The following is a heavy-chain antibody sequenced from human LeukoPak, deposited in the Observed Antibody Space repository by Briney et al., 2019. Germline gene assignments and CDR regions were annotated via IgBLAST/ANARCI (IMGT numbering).Heavy chain of an antibody. CDR3: ARSLTMVRGVIGLGY. D-gene: IGHD3-10*01. V-gene: IGHV4-4*02. Sequence: SGTLSLTCAVSGVSISSSNWWNWVRQPPGKGLEWIGEIHHSGSTNYNPSLKSRVTISVDTSKNQFSLKLSSVTAADTAVYYCARSLTMVRGVIGLGYWGQGTLVTVSS. CDR2: IHHSGST. J-gene: IGHJ4*02. CDR1: GVSISSSNW.